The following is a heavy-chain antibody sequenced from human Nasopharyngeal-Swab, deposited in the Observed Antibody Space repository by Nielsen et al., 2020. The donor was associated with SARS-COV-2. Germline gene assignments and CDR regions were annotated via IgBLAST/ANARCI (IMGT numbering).Heavy chain of an antibody. CDR2: ISSSSSYI. D-gene: IGHD3-3*01. CDR3: ARVVLRFLEWIPRLYGMDV. J-gene: IGHJ6*02. Sequence: VRQMPGKGLAWVSSISSSSSYIYYADSVKGRFTISRDNAKNSLYLQMNSLRAEDTAVYYCARVVLRFLEWIPRLYGMDVWGQGTTVTVSS. V-gene: IGHV3-21*01.